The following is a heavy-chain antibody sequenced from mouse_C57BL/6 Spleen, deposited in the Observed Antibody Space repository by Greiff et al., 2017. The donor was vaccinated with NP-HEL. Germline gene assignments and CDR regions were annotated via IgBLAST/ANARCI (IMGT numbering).Heavy chain of an antibody. CDR3: ARAQTGTGDY. J-gene: IGHJ2*01. V-gene: IGHV5-17*01. CDR1: GFTFSDYG. Sequence: EVKLMESGGGLVKPGGSLKLSCAASGFTFSDYGMHWVRQAPEKGLEWVAYISSGSSTIYYADTVKGRFTISRDNAKNTLFLQMTSLRSEDTAMYYCARAQTGTGDYWGQGTTLTVSS. D-gene: IGHD4-1*01. CDR2: ISSGSSTI.